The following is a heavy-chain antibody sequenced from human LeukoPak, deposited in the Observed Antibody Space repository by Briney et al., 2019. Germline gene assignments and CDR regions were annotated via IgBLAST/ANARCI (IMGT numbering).Heavy chain of an antibody. CDR2: ISYDGSNK. J-gene: IGHJ4*02. CDR1: GFTFSSYG. CDR3: AKAGGLRNLLWFGELLRGYFDY. D-gene: IGHD3-10*01. V-gene: IGHV3-30*18. Sequence: PGRSLRLSCAASGFTFSSYGMHWVRQAPGKGLEWVAVISYDGSNKYYADSVKGRFTISRDNSKNTLYLQMNSLRAEDTAVYYCAKAGGLRNLLWFGELLRGYFDYWGQGTLVTVSS.